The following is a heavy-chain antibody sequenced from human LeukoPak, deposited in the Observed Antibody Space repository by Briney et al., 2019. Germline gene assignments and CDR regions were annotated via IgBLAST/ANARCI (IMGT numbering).Heavy chain of an antibody. Sequence: GGSLRLSCAASGFTFSSYAMHWVRQAPGKGLEWVAVISYDGSNKYYADSVKGRFTTSRDNSKNTLYLQMNSLRAEDTAVYYCAKGYCSSTSCHTDYWGQGTLVTVSS. CDR2: ISYDGSNK. J-gene: IGHJ4*02. CDR3: AKGYCSSTSCHTDY. D-gene: IGHD2-2*02. V-gene: IGHV3-30*04. CDR1: GFTFSSYA.